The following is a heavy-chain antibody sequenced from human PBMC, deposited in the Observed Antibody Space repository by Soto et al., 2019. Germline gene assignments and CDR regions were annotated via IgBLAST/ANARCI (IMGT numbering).Heavy chain of an antibody. CDR3: ARRYYFDSSGYADALDV. Sequence: QVHLQESGPGLVKPSQTLSLTCTVSGDSISSGEYYWAWIRQPPGKGLEWIEYVFYKGNTYYNPSLKSRLSIEVDTAKTQFSLRLSSVTAADTAVYYCARRYYFDSSGYADALDVWGQGTNVIVSS. CDR1: GDSISSGEYY. J-gene: IGHJ3*01. CDR2: VFYKGNT. D-gene: IGHD3-22*01. V-gene: IGHV4-30-4*01.